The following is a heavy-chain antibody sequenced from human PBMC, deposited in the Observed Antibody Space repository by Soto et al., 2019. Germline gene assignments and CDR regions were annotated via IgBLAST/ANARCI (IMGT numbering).Heavy chain of an antibody. J-gene: IGHJ4*02. CDR2: RYYSGNT. D-gene: IGHD3-22*01. CDR3: ARGGYDTSGQTFIGWGPDC. CDR1: GVSITSGSYY. V-gene: IGHV4-30-4*01. Sequence: HVQLQESGPGPVTPSQTLSLSCTVSGVSITSGSYYWTWVRQSPGKGLEWIGYRYYSGNTYYNPSLNGRATLSVDTSNNPFSLKLTSVTAAYTAVYYCARGGYDTSGQTFIGWGPDCWGQGTLVTVSS.